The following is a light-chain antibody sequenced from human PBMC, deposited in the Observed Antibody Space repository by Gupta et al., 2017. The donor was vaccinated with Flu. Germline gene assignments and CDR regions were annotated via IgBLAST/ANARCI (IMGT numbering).Light chain of an antibody. Sequence: ERATLSCRASQSLSNNYVAWYQQKPGQSPRLLIYGASSRATGIADRFGGSGSGTDFTLTISGLEAEDFAVHYCQQYDTSPLTFGGGTKVEIK. CDR1: QSLSNNY. J-gene: IGKJ4*01. CDR3: QQYDTSPLT. CDR2: GAS. V-gene: IGKV3-20*01.